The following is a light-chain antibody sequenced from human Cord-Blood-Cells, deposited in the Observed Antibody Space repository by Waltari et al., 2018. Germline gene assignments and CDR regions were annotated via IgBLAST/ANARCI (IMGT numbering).Light chain of an antibody. CDR1: QSVLYSSNNKNY. CDR2: WAS. CDR3: QKYYSTPWT. J-gene: IGKJ1*01. V-gene: IGKV4-1*01. Sequence: DIVMTQSPDSLAVSLGERAPINCKSSQSVLYSSNNKNYLAWYQQKPGQPPKLLIYWASTRESGVPDRFSGSGSGTDFTLTISSLQAEDVAVYYCQKYYSTPWTFGQGTKVEIK.